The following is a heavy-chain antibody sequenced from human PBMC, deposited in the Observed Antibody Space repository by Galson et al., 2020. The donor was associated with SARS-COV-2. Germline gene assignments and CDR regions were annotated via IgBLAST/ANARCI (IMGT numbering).Heavy chain of an antibody. J-gene: IGHJ4*02. CDR3: ARDQDTSRHYSSLDY. D-gene: IGHD2-15*01. V-gene: IGHV3-33*01. CDR1: GFNFDHYG. CDR2: IWFHGRDQ. Sequence: GGSLRLSCAASGFNFDHYGMQWVRQAPGKGLEWVAVIWFHGRDQDYADSVKGRFTISRDNSNNMVYLQMDSLRAEDTAMYYCARDQDTSRHYSSLDYWGQGTLVTVSS.